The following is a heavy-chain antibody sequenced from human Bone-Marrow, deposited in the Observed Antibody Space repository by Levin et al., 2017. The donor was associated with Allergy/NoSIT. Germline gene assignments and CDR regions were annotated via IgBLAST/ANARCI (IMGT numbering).Heavy chain of an antibody. CDR1: GSTFTSSD. J-gene: IGHJ4*02. Sequence: AASVKVSCKTSGSTFTSSDFNWVRQAAGQGLEWMGWMNPNSGDAGYAQKFQGRVTMTRDASISTAYMELSSLRSDDTAVYYCAKALSSGYVGVTDKWGQGTLVTVSS. D-gene: IGHD5-12*01. CDR2: MNPNSGDA. CDR3: AKALSSGYVGVTDK. V-gene: IGHV1-8*01.